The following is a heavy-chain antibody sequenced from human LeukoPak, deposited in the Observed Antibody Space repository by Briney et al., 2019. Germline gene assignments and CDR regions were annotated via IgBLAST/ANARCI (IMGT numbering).Heavy chain of an antibody. CDR3: ARAHLYSSSLPGYYYYYYMDV. D-gene: IGHD6-6*01. CDR2: IIPIFGTA. J-gene: IGHJ6*03. Sequence: ASVKVSCKASGGTFSSYAISWVRQAPGQGLEWMGGIIPIFGTANYAQKFQGRVTITADESTSTAYMELSSLRSEDTAVYYCARAHLYSSSLPGYYYYYYMDVWGKGTTVTVSS. CDR1: GGTFSSYA. V-gene: IGHV1-69*13.